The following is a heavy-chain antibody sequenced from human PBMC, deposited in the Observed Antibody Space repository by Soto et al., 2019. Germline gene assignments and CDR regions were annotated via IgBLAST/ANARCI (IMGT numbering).Heavy chain of an antibody. D-gene: IGHD2-21*01. CDR1: GFTFSSYG. Sequence: QVQLVESGGGVVQPGRSLRLSCAASGFTFSSYGMHWVRQAPGKGLEWVAVIWYDGSNKYYADSVKGRFTISRDNSKNTLYLQMNSLRAEDTAVYYCARIMCGGECYDFEYWGQRTLVTVSS. CDR3: ARIMCGGECYDFEY. V-gene: IGHV3-33*01. J-gene: IGHJ4*02. CDR2: IWYDGSNK.